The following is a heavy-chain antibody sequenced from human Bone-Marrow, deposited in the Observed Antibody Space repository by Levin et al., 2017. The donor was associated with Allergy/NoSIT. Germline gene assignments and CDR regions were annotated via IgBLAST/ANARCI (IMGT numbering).Heavy chain of an antibody. CDR3: AREIVFSGIGAYY. CDR1: GFTFSSYW. V-gene: IGHV3-74*01. J-gene: IGHJ4*02. D-gene: IGHD5/OR15-5a*01. CDR2: INSDGSIT. Sequence: GESLKISCAASGFTFSSYWMHWVRQAPGTGLVWVSRINSDGSITNYVDSVKGRFTISRDNARNTLFLQMTSLRADDTGVYYCAREIVFSGIGAYYWGQGALVTVSS.